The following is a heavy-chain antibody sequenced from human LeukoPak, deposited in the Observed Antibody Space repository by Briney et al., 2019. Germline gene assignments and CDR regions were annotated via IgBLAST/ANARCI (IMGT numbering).Heavy chain of an antibody. Sequence: SETLSLTCTVSGGSISSGGYSWGWIRQHPGKGLEWIGYIYYSGSTYYNPSLKSRVTISVDTSKNQFSLKLSSVTAADTAVYYCARDPTVGLRLGELSWGQGTLVTVSS. CDR3: ARDPTVGLRLGELS. V-gene: IGHV4-31*03. D-gene: IGHD3-16*02. CDR1: GGSISSGGYS. J-gene: IGHJ4*02. CDR2: IYYSGST.